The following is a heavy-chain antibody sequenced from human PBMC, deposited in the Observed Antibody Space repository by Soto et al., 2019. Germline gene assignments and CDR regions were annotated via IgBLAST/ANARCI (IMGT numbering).Heavy chain of an antibody. CDR3: TRPEIATIR. J-gene: IGHJ4*02. CDR2: IRSKANSYAT. Sequence: EVQMVESGGGLVQPGGYLKLSCAASGFTFSGSAMHWVRQASGKGLEWVGRIRSKANSYATAYAASVKGRCTISRDDSKNTAYLQMNSLKTEDTAVYYCTRPEIATIRWGQGTLVTVSS. V-gene: IGHV3-73*01. D-gene: IGHD5-12*01. CDR1: GFTFSGSA.